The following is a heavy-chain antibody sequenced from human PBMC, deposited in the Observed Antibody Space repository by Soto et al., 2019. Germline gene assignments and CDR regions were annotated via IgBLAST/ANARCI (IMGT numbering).Heavy chain of an antibody. D-gene: IGHD1-1*01. Sequence: ASVKVSCKASGGTFSTYAISWVRQAPGQGLEWMGGIIPIFGTANYAQKFQGRVTITADESTSTAYMELSSLRSEDTAVYYCARLPLGGLQPPEYFQHWGQGTLVTVSS. CDR3: ARLPLGGLQPPEYFQH. V-gene: IGHV1-69*13. CDR1: GGTFSTYA. J-gene: IGHJ1*01. CDR2: IIPIFGTA.